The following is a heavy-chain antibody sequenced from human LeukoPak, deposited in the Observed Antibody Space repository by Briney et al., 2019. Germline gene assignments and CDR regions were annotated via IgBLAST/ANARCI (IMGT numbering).Heavy chain of an antibody. D-gene: IGHD3-22*01. CDR2: IYHSGST. V-gene: IGHV4-38-2*02. Sequence: SETLSLTCTVSGSGYSISGGFYWGWIRQPPGKGLEWIGSIYHSGSTYYNPSLKSRATISVDTSENQFSLKLKFVTAADTAVYYCAGQFDSSGSYFYWGQGTLVTVSS. CDR1: GSGYSISGGFY. J-gene: IGHJ4*02. CDR3: AGQFDSSGSYFY.